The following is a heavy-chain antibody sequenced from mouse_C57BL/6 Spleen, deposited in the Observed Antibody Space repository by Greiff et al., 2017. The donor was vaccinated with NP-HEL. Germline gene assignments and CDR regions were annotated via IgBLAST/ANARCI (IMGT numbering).Heavy chain of an antibody. CDR2: INPNNGGT. J-gene: IGHJ4*01. Sequence: EVKLQQSGPELVKPGASVKISCKASGYTFTDYYMNWVKQSHGKSLEWIGDINPNNGGTSYNQKFKGKATLTVDKSSSTAYMELRSLTSEDSAVYYCARRGQSSYYYAMDYWGQGTSVTVSS. CDR1: GYTFTDYY. V-gene: IGHV1-26*01. CDR3: ARRGQSSYYYAMDY.